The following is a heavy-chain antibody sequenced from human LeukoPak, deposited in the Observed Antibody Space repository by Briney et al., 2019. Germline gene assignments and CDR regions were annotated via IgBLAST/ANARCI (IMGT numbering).Heavy chain of an antibody. Sequence: GGSLRLSCAASGFTFSSYSMNWVRQAPGKGLEWVSSISSSGSYIYYADSVKGRFTISRDNAKNSLYLQMNSLRAEDTAVYYCARGGPSGVVTPYYYYYYMDVWGKGTTVTVSS. J-gene: IGHJ6*03. D-gene: IGHD3-3*01. CDR2: ISSSGSYI. CDR3: ARGGPSGVVTPYYYYYYMDV. V-gene: IGHV3-21*01. CDR1: GFTFSSYS.